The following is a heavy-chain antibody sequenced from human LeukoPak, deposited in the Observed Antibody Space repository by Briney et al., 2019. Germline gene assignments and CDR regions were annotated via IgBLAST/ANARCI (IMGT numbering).Heavy chain of an antibody. J-gene: IGHJ4*02. V-gene: IGHV4-34*01. D-gene: IGHD2-2*01. CDR3: APRPGYCSSTSCNDY. CDR1: GGSFSGYY. Sequence: PSETLSPTCAVYGGSFSGYYWSWIRQPPGKGLEWIGEINHSGSTNYNPSLKSRVTISVDTSKNQFSLKLSSVTAADTAVYYCAPRPGYCSSTSCNDYWGQGTLVTVSS. CDR2: INHSGST.